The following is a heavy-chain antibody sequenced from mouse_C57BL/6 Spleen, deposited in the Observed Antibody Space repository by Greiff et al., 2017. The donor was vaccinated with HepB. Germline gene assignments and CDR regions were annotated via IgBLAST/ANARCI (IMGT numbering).Heavy chain of an antibody. CDR2: ISYDGSN. V-gene: IGHV3-6*01. D-gene: IGHD2-3*01. CDR1: GYSITSGYY. J-gene: IGHJ2*01. CDR3: ARGGYDGYYVPFDY. Sequence: DVQLQESGPGLVKPSQSLSLTCSVTGYSITSGYYWNWIRQFPGNNLEWMGYISYDGSNNYNPSLKNRISITRDTSKNQFFLKFNSVTTEDTTTYYCARGGYDGYYVPFDYWGQGTTLTVSS.